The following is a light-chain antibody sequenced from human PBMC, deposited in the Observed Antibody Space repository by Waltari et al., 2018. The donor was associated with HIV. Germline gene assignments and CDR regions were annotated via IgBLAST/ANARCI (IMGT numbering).Light chain of an antibody. Sequence: DIVMTQSPDSLAVSLGERAPIHCKSSQSLLFTANKKNYLAWYQQKPGQSPTLLFYWAFTREVGVPDRFTGSGSGTDFTLTITSLQSEDVALYYCQQYYSVPWTFGQGTKVEIK. CDR3: QQYYSVPWT. CDR2: WAF. J-gene: IGKJ1*01. V-gene: IGKV4-1*01. CDR1: QSLLFTANKKNY.